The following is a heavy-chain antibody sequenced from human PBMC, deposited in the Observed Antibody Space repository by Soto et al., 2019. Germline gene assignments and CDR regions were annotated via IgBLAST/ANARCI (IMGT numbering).Heavy chain of an antibody. Sequence: SETLSLTCAVSGGSISSSNWWSWVRQPPGKGLEWIGEIYHSGSTNYNPSLKSRVTISVDKSKNQFSLKLSSVTAADTAVYYCARVAHTTVGISRFSSAFDIWGQGTMVS. D-gene: IGHD4-17*01. J-gene: IGHJ3*02. CDR1: GGSISSSNW. V-gene: IGHV4-4*02. CDR3: ARVAHTTVGISRFSSAFDI. CDR2: IYHSGST.